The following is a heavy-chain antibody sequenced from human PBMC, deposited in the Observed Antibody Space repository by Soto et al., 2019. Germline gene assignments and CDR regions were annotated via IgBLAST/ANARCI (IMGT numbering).Heavy chain of an antibody. CDR1: GGSISSSNW. J-gene: IGHJ4*02. Sequence: SETLSLTCAVSGGSISSSNWWSWVRQPPGKGLEWIGEIYHSGSTNYNPSLKSRVTISVDTSKNQFSLKLSSVTAADTAVYYCARGGHYSSGWYVVWGQGTLVTVSS. D-gene: IGHD6-19*01. CDR3: ARGGHYSSGWYVV. V-gene: IGHV4-4*02. CDR2: IYHSGST.